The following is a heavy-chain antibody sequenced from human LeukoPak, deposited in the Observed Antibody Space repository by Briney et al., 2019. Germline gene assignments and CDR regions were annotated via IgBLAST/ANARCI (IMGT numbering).Heavy chain of an antibody. D-gene: IGHD6-25*01. CDR3: SKTARLFEY. J-gene: IGHJ4*02. CDR2: IANNGDL. V-gene: IGHV4-59*08. Sequence: PSESLSLTCTVSGASITSSYWSWIRQSPGRGLECIGYIANNGDLNYNPSLMSRVTISMDTSKNQFSLRLTSVTAADTALYFCSKTARLFEYWGQGALVTVSS. CDR1: GASITSSY.